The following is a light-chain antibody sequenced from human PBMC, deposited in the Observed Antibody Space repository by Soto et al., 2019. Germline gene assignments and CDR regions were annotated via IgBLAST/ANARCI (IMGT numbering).Light chain of an antibody. J-gene: IGKJ1*01. Sequence: EIVLTQSPGTLSLSPGERATLSCRASQSVSSSYLAWYQQKPGQAPRLLIYGASSRATGIPDRVSGSGSGTDVTLTISRLEPEEFAVYYCQQYGSSPWTFGQGTKVDIK. CDR3: QQYGSSPWT. V-gene: IGKV3-20*01. CDR1: QSVSSSY. CDR2: GAS.